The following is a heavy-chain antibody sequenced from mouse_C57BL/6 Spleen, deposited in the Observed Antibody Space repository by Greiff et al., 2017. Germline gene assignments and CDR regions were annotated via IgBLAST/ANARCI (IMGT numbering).Heavy chain of an antibody. V-gene: IGHV7-3*01. CDR1: GFTFTDYY. J-gene: IGHJ4*01. Sequence: DVMLVESGGGLVQPGGSLSLSCAASGFTFTDYYMSWVRQPPGKALEWLGFIRNKANGYTTEYSASVKGRFTISRDNSQSILYLQMNALRAEDSATYYCARSLLYYYGSSDYAMDYWGQGTSVTVSS. CDR3: ARSLLYYYGSSDYAMDY. CDR2: IRNKANGYTT. D-gene: IGHD1-1*01.